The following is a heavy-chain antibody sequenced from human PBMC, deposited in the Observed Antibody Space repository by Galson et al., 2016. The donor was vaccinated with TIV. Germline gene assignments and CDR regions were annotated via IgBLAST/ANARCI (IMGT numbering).Heavy chain of an antibody. CDR3: AKDKKYCTVNSCYTSYHYYYYGMDV. Sequence: SLRLSCAASGFTFSSYGMHWVRQAPGKGLEWVAVVSYDGGNEYYADSVKGRFTISRDNSKNTLYLQINSLRAVDTAVYYCAKDKKYCTVNSCYTSYHYYYYGMDVWGQGTTVTVSS. D-gene: IGHD2-2*02. CDR1: GFTFSSYG. J-gene: IGHJ6*02. V-gene: IGHV3-30*18. CDR2: VSYDGGNE.